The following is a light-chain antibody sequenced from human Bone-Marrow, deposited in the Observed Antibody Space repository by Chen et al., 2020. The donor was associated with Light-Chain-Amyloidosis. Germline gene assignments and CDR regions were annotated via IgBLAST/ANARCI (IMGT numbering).Light chain of an antibody. V-gene: IGKV4-1*01. CDR2: CAS. Sequence: DIVMTQSPDSLAVSLGERATINCKSSQRVLYSSSNKDYYAWYQQTPGHPPRLLISCASTRESGVPERFSGSGSGTDFTHTISSLQAEEVAVYYCQQYYNSPWTFGQGTKVDIK. J-gene: IGKJ1*01. CDR1: QRVLYSSSNKDY. CDR3: QQYYNSPWT.